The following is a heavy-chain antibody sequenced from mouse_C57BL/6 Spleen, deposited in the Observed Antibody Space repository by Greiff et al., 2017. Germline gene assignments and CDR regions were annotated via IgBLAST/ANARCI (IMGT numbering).Heavy chain of an antibody. V-gene: IGHV5-4*01. CDR3: ARGTNWYFDV. Sequence: EVHLVESGGGLVKPGGSLKLSCAASGFTFSSYAMSWVRQTPEKRLEWVATISDGGSYTYYPDNVKGRFTISRDNAKNNLYLQMSHLKSEDTAMYYCARGTNWYFDVWGTGTTVTVSS. CDR2: ISDGGSYT. D-gene: IGHD1-3*01. J-gene: IGHJ1*03. CDR1: GFTFSSYA.